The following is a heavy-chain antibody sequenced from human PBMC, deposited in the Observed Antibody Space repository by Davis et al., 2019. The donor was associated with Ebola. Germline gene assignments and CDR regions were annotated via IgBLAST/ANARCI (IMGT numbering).Heavy chain of an antibody. CDR2: INHSGST. CDR3: ARGTTDIVLGAPFDY. V-gene: IGHV4-34*01. CDR1: GFTFSAYY. J-gene: IGHJ4*02. Sequence: MPGGSLRLSCAASGFTFSAYYMSWIRQPPGKGLEWIGEINHSGSTNYNPSLKSRVTISVDTSKNQFSLKLSSVTAADTAVYYCARGTTDIVLGAPFDYWGQGTLVTVSS. D-gene: IGHD2-8*02.